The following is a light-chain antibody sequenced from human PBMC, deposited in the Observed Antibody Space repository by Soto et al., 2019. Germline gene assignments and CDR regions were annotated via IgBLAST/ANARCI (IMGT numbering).Light chain of an antibody. J-gene: IGKJ1*01. Sequence: DIQMTQSPSSLSASVGDRVTITCRASQSINNYLNWYQQKPGRAPKFLIYAASTLQSGVPSRFSGSGSGTDFTLTISRLEPEDFAVYYCRQYGSSSWTFGQGTKVDIK. CDR1: QSINNY. V-gene: IGKV1-39*01. CDR3: RQYGSSSWT. CDR2: AAS.